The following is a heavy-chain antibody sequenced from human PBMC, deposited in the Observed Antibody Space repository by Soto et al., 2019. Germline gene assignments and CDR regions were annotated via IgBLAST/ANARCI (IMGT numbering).Heavy chain of an antibody. CDR2: FDPEDGET. CDR3: ARAYYGLGSCYIPNASVF. CDR1: GGTFSRYA. V-gene: IGHV1-24*01. Sequence: ASVKVSCKASGGTFSRYAISWVRQAPGKGLEWMGGFDPEDGETIYAQKFQGRVTMTENTSIDTAYMELSSLRSEDTAVCYCARAYYGLGSCYIPNASVFWGQGTFVSGSS. J-gene: IGHJ3*01. D-gene: IGHD3-10*01.